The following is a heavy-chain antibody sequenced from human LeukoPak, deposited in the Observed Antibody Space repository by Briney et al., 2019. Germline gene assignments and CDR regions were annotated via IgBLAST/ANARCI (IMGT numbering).Heavy chain of an antibody. J-gene: IGHJ5*02. CDR1: GGTFSSYA. D-gene: IGHD3-16*01. Sequence: ASVKVSCKASGGTFSSYAISWVQQAPGQGLEWMGGIIPIFGTANYAQKFQGRVTITADESTSTAYMELSSLRSEDTAVYYCARGGLLMNWFDPWGQGTLVTVSS. CDR3: ARGGLLMNWFDP. CDR2: IIPIFGTA. V-gene: IGHV1-69*13.